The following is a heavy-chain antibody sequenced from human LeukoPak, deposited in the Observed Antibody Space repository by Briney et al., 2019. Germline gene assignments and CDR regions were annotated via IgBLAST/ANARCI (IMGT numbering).Heavy chain of an antibody. CDR2: IYYSGST. D-gene: IGHD6-19*01. CDR1: GGSISSGGYY. J-gene: IGHJ5*02. CDR3: ARGRRSSGWYDSWFDP. V-gene: IGHV4-31*03. Sequence: PSETLSLTCTVSGGSISSGGYYWSWIRQHPGKGLEWIGYIYYSGSTNYNPSLKSRVTISVDTSKNQFSLKLSSVTAADTAVYYCARGRRSSGWYDSWFDPWGQGTLVTVSS.